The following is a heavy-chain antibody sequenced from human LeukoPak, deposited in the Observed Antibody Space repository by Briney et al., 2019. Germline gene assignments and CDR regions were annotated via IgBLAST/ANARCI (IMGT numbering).Heavy chain of an antibody. J-gene: IGHJ6*02. V-gene: IGHV4-59*01. CDR3: ARGGTVRNGMDV. CDR2: IYYSGST. Sequence: PSETLSLTCTVSGGSISSYYWSWTRQPPGKGLEWIGYIYYSGSTNYNPSLKSRVTISVDTSRNQFSLKLSSVTAADTAVYYCARGGTVRNGMDVWGQGTTVTVSS. CDR1: GGSISSYY. D-gene: IGHD1-26*01.